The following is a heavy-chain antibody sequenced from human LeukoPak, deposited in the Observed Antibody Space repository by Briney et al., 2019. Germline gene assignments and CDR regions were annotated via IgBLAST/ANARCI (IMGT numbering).Heavy chain of an antibody. CDR3: AKESSMIVVVVKDWYFDL. V-gene: IGHV3-30*18. CDR2: ISFDGSNT. CDR1: GLSFNSYG. Sequence: GGSLRLSCAASGLSFNSYGMHWVRQAPGKGLEWVAVISFDGSNTFYADSVGGRFTISRDNSKNTVFLQMNSLRPEDTAVYYCAKESSMIVVVVKDWYFDLWGRGTLVTVSS. D-gene: IGHD3-22*01. J-gene: IGHJ2*01.